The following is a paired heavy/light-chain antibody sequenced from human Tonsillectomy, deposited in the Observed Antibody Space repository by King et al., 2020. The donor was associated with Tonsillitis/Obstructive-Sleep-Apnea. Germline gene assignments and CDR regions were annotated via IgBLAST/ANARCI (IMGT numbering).Heavy chain of an antibody. CDR2: IIPFFITA. V-gene: IGHV1-69*01. D-gene: IGHD2-2*02. CDR1: GGTFSSYA. Sequence: QVQLVQSGAEVKKPGSSVKVSCKASGGTFSSYAISWVRQAPGQGLEWMGGIIPFFITANYAQKFQGRVTITADESTSTAYMELSSLRSEDTAVYYCATNIYCNSTSCYTGEYWYFDLWGRGTLVTVSS. J-gene: IGHJ2*01. CDR3: ATNIYCNSTSCYTGEYWYFDL.
Light chain of an antibody. V-gene: IGKV3-11*01. J-gene: IGKJ3*01. Sequence: EVVLTQSPATLSLSPGERATLSCRASQSVSSYLAWYQQKPGQAPRLLIFDASIRATGIPARFSGSGSGTDFTLTISSLEPEDFAVYYCQQRSNWPPFTFGPGTKVHIK. CDR3: QQRSNWPPFT. CDR1: QSVSSY. CDR2: DAS.